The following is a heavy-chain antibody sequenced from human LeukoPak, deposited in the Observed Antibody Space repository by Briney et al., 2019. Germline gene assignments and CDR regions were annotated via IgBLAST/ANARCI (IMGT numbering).Heavy chain of an antibody. J-gene: IGHJ6*02. V-gene: IGHV1-18*01. CDR2: ISAYNGNT. D-gene: IGHD3-10*01. Sequence: ASVKVSCKASGYTFTSYGISWVRQAPGQGLEWMGWISAYNGNTNYAQKLQGRVTMTTDTSTSTAYMELSSLRSEDTAVYYCARGKWFGEAYYYYYYGMDVWGQGTTVTVSS. CDR1: GYTFTSYG. CDR3: ARGKWFGEAYYYYYYGMDV.